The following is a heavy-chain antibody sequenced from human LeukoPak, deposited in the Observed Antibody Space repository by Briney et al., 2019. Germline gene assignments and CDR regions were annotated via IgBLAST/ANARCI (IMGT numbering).Heavy chain of an antibody. CDR2: IHSGGST. V-gene: IGHV3-53*04. Sequence: GGSLRLSCAASGFTVSSTYMSWVRRAPGKGLEWVSIIHSGGSTFHADSVKGRFTISGHNSKNTLDLQMNPLRAEDTAVYYCARVRIGWYFDLWGRGTLVTVSS. J-gene: IGHJ2*01. D-gene: IGHD2-15*01. CDR1: GFTVSSTY. CDR3: ARVRIGWYFDL.